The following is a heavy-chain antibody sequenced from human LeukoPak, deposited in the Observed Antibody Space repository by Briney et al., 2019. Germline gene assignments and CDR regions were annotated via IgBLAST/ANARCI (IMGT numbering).Heavy chain of an antibody. V-gene: IGHV3-15*01. CDR1: GFTFSSYS. D-gene: IGHD3-9*01. CDR2: IKSKTDGGTT. J-gene: IGHJ3*02. Sequence: PGGSLRLSCAASGFTFSSYSMNWVRQAPGKGLEWVGRIKSKTDGGTTDYAAPVKGRFTISRDDSKNTLYLQMNSLKTEDTAVYYCTTRVLRYFDWLNTDAFDIWGQGTMVTVSS. CDR3: TTRVLRYFDWLNTDAFDI.